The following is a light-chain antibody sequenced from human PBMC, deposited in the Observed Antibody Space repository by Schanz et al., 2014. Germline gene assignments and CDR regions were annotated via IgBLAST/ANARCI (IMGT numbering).Light chain of an antibody. J-gene: IGKJ1*01. CDR2: STS. CDR3: HQYGSSPPWT. V-gene: IGKV3-20*01. Sequence: ENVLTQSPGTLSLSPGEGATLSCRASQSVDTAHFAWYQHKPGQAPRLLIFSTSTRATGIPDRFSGSGSGTDFTLNISRLEPEDFAVYYCHQYGSSPPWTFGQGTRVEIK. CDR1: QSVDTAH.